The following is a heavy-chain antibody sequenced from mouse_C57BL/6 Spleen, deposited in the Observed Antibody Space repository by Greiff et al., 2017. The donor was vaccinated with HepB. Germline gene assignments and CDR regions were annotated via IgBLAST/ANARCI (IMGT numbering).Heavy chain of an antibody. D-gene: IGHD1-1*01. V-gene: IGHV1-85*01. J-gene: IGHJ4*01. CDR2: IYPRDGST. CDR3: ARGRFTNGSSYRYYAMDY. CDR1: GYTFTSYD. Sequence: VQLKESGPELVKPGASVKLSCKASGYTFTSYDINWVKQRPGQGLEWIGWIYPRDGSTKYNEKFKGKATLTVDTSSSTAYMELHSLTSEDSAVYFCARGRFTNGSSYRYYAMDYWGQGTSVTVSS.